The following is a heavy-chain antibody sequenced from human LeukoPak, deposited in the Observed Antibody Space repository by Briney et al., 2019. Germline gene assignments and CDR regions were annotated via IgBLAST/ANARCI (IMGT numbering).Heavy chain of an antibody. CDR1: GGSISSYY. V-gene: IGHV4-59*01. Sequence: SETLSLTCTVSGGSISSYYWSWIRQPPGKGLEWIGYIYYSGSTNYNPSLKSRVTISVDTSKNQFSLKLSSVTAADTAVYYCARGDMTNGVYFDYWGQGTLVTVSS. CDR3: ARGDMTNGVYFDY. J-gene: IGHJ4*02. CDR2: IYYSGST. D-gene: IGHD2-15*01.